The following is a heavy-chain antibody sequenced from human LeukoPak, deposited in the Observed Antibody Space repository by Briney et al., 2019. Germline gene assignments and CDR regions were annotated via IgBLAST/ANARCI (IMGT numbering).Heavy chain of an antibody. CDR2: IYTSGST. D-gene: IGHD3-3*01. V-gene: IGHV4-4*07. CDR1: GGSISSYY. Sequence: SETLSLTCTVSGGSISSYYWSWIRQPAGKGLEWIGRIYTSGSTNYNPSLKSRVTMSVDTSKNQFSLKLSSVTAADTAVYYCARTTIFGVVIFFDYWGQETLVTVSS. CDR3: ARTTIFGVVIFFDY. J-gene: IGHJ4*02.